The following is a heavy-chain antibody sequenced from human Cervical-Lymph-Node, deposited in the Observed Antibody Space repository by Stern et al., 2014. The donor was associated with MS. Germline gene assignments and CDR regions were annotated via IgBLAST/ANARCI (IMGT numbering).Heavy chain of an antibody. CDR2: LWYDGSNK. CDR1: GFPFSSYG. Sequence: DQLVESGGGVVQPGRSLRLSCAASGFPFSSYGMHWVRQAPGKGLEWVAVLWYDGSNKYYADSVKGRFTISRDNSKNTLYLQMNSLRAEDTAVYYCARGYDSSGFYTYFQHWGQGTLITVSS. V-gene: IGHV3-33*01. J-gene: IGHJ1*01. D-gene: IGHD3-22*01. CDR3: ARGYDSSGFYTYFQH.